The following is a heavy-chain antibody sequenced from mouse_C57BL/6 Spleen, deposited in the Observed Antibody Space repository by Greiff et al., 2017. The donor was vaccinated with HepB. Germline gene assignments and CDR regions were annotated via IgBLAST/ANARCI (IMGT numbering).Heavy chain of an antibody. D-gene: IGHD1-1*01. CDR3: ARYYGSRGYFDV. CDR2: IDPSDSYT. V-gene: IGHV1-69*01. J-gene: IGHJ1*03. CDR1: GYTFTSYW. Sequence: VQLQQSGAELVMPGASVKLSCKASGYTFTSYWMHWVKQRPGQGLEWIGEIDPSDSYTNYNQKFKGKSTLTVDKSSSTAYMQLSSLTSEDSAVYYCARYYGSRGYFDVWGTGTTVTVSS.